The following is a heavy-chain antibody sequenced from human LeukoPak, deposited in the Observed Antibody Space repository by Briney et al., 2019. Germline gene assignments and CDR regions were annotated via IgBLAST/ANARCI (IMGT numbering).Heavy chain of an antibody. CDR1: GSTFTGYY. J-gene: IGHJ6*03. V-gene: IGHV1-2*02. D-gene: IGHD3-10*01. Sequence: ASLKLSCNPSGSTFTGYYIHWVRQVPGQGLEWMGWINPHNGGTNYAQTFQGRVSMARDPSISTAYVELRSLRSDDTAVYHCARGHGSYYYYMEVWGKGTTVTVSS. CDR3: ARGHGSYYYYMEV. CDR2: INPHNGGT.